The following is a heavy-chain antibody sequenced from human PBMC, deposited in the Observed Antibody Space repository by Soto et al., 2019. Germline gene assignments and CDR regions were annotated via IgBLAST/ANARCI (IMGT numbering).Heavy chain of an antibody. D-gene: IGHD6-13*01. CDR1: GGSISSGGYY. CDR3: ARDASTSCHYFDY. CDR2: IYHSGNT. J-gene: IGHJ4*02. V-gene: IGHV4-31*03. Sequence: LSLTCTVSGGSISSGGYYWSWIRQHPEKGLEWIGHIYHSGNTYYNPSLKSRVTISVDTSKNQFSLKLSSVTAADTAVYYCARDASTSCHYFDYWGQGTLVTVSS.